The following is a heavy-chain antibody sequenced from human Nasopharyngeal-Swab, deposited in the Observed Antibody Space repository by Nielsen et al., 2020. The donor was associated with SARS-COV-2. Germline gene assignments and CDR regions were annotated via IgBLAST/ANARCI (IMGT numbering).Heavy chain of an antibody. J-gene: IGHJ6*03. D-gene: IGHD6-6*01. CDR3: ARVLRGVAARPLGFGYYYYYYMDV. Sequence: RQAPGKGLEWIGEINHSGSTNYNPSLKSRVTISVDTSKNQFSLKLSSATAADTAVYYCARVLRGVAARPLGFGYYYYYYMDVWGKGTTVTVSS. CDR2: INHSGST. V-gene: IGHV4-34*01.